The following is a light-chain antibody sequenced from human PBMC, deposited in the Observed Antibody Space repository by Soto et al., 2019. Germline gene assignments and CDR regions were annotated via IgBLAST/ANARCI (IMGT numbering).Light chain of an antibody. Sequence: EIVMTQSPATLSVSPGERVTLSCRASQSVSSYLAWYQQKPGQAPRLLIYGASTGATGIPDRFSGSGSGTEFILTISSLQSEDFAVYYCQQYSKWPLTFGGGTKVDIK. CDR1: QSVSSY. CDR2: GAS. CDR3: QQYSKWPLT. V-gene: IGKV3-15*01. J-gene: IGKJ4*01.